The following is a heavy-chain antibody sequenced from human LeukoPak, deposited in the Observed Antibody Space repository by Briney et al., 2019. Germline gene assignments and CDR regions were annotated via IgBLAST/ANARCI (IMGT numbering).Heavy chain of an antibody. CDR1: GFTVSSNY. CDR3: ARSSHYDILTGYSEEGAFDI. Sequence: GGSVRLSCAASGFTVSSNYMSWVRQAPGKGLEWVSVIYSGGSTDYADSVKGRFTISRDTSKNTLYLQMNSLRVEDTAVYYCARSSHYDILTGYSEEGAFDIWGQGTMVTVPS. D-gene: IGHD3-9*01. CDR2: IYSGGST. V-gene: IGHV3-53*01. J-gene: IGHJ3*02.